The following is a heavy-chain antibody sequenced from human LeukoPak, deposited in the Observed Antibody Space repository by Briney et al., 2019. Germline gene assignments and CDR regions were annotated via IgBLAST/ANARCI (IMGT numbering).Heavy chain of an antibody. CDR1: GGYISSYY. CDR3: AVGSAYYYYYYGMDV. CDR2: ISDIGSI. Sequence: PETLSLTCTVSGGYISSYYWSWIRQPPGKGLEWIAYISDIGSINYNPSLKSRVTISVDTSKNQFSLKLSSVTAADTAVYYCAVGSAYYYYYYGMDVWGQGTTVTVSS. V-gene: IGHV4-59*08. D-gene: IGHD2-15*01. J-gene: IGHJ6*02.